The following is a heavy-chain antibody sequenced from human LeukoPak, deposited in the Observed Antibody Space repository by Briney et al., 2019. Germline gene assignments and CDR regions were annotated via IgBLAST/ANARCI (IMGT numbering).Heavy chain of an antibody. V-gene: IGHV3-74*01. J-gene: IGHJ4*02. CDR1: GFTFSNYW. Sequence: PGGSLRLSCAASGFTFSNYWMHWVRQAPGKGLVWVSRVKSDGSSTNYADSVKGRFTISRDNAKNTLYLQMNSLRAEDTAVYYCAGEDNGDYYVDYWGQGTLVTVSS. D-gene: IGHD4-17*01. CDR3: AGEDNGDYYVDY. CDR2: VKSDGSST.